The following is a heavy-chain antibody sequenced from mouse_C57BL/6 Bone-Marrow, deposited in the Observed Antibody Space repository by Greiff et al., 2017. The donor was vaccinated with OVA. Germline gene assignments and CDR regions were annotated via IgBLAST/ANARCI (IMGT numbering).Heavy chain of an antibody. CDR2: IYPGSGNT. J-gene: IGHJ3*01. V-gene: IGHV1-76*01. Sequence: VKLQESGAELVRPGASVKLSCKASGYTFTDYYINWVKQRPGQGLEWIARIYPGSGNTYYNEKFKGKATLTADKSSSTAYMQLSSLTSEDSAVYCCAIAYWGQGTLVTVSA. CDR3: AIAY. CDR1: GYTFTDYY.